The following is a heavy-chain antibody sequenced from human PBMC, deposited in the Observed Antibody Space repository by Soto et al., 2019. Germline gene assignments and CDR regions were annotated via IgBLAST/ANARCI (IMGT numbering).Heavy chain of an antibody. V-gene: IGHV4-59*01. J-gene: IGHJ5*02. CDR2: VYNSGST. CDR3: ARDPTP. Sequence: SETLSLTCTVSGGSITSYNWNWVRQHPGKALEWIGYVYNSGSTNYNPSLKSRVTISVDTSKNQFSLKLSSVTAADTAVYYCARDPTPWGQGTLVTVSS. CDR1: GGSITSYN.